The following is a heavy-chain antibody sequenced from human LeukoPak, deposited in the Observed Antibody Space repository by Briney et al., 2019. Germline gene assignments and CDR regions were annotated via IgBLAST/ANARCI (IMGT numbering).Heavy chain of an antibody. CDR2: IKQDGSEK. D-gene: IGHD6-19*01. V-gene: IGHV3-7*01. J-gene: IGHJ4*02. CDR1: GFTFSSYW. Sequence: GGSLRLSCVASGFTFSSYWMSWVRQAPGKGLEWVANIKQDGSEKYYVDSVKGRFTISRDNAKNSLYLQMNSLRAEDTAVYYCAREGYSSVWWGQGTLVTVSS. CDR3: AREGYSSVW.